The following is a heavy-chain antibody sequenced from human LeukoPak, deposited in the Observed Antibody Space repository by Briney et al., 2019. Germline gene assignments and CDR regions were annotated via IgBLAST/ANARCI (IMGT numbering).Heavy chain of an antibody. J-gene: IGHJ4*02. D-gene: IGHD6-19*01. CDR1: GYPFTRYG. CDR2: ISTYNGDT. V-gene: IGHV1-18*01. Sequence: ASVRVSRMASGYPFTRYGMTWVRQAPGQGLEWVGWISTYNGDTKYAQKFQGRVTMTTDTCTSTAYKELRSLRSDDTAVYYCARDPSNTSGWYIYFDYWGQGTLVTVSS. CDR3: ARDPSNTSGWYIYFDY.